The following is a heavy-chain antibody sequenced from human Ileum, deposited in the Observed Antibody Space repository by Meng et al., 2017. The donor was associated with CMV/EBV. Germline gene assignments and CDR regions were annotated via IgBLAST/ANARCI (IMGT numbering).Heavy chain of an antibody. J-gene: IGHJ4*02. V-gene: IGHV5-51*01. CDR1: GYTSTDYW. CDR3: ARSTGDSFDY. CDR2: IYPGDSDS. Sequence: GGSLRLSCKGSGYTSTDYWIAWVRQRPGKGLEWMGIIYPGDSDSRSSPSFQGRVTMSADKSSNTVYLQWRSLTASDTAIYYCARSTGDSFDYWGQGTLVTVSS.